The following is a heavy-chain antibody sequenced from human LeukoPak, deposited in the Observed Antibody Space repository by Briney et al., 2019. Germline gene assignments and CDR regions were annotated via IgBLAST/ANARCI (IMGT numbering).Heavy chain of an antibody. J-gene: IGHJ4*02. Sequence: SETLSLTCTVSGGSISNYYWSWIRRPPGEGLEWIGYIYDNGNTNYNPSLKSRVTISVDTSKNQFSLKLSSVTAADTAVYYCARGGDYGDYGHTIDYWGQGTLVTVSS. V-gene: IGHV4-59*12. CDR1: GGSISNYY. D-gene: IGHD4-17*01. CDR2: IYDNGNT. CDR3: ARGGDYGDYGHTIDY.